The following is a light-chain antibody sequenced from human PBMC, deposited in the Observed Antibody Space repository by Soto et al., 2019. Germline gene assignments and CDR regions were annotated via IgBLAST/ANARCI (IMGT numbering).Light chain of an antibody. CDR3: QQHNSYSSWA. V-gene: IGKV1-5*01. Sequence: DIQMTQSPSTLSASVGDRVTITCRASQSISSWLAWYQQKPGKAPKLLIYDASSLESGVPSRFSCSGSGTEFTLTISSLQPDDFATYYCQQHNSYSSWAFGQGTKVEIK. CDR2: DAS. CDR1: QSISSW. J-gene: IGKJ1*01.